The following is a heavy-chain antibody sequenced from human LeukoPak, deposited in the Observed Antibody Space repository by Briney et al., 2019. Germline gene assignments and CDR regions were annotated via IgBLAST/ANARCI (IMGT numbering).Heavy chain of an antibody. D-gene: IGHD1/OR15-1a*01. CDR1: EFTISRYW. V-gene: IGHV3-74*01. J-gene: IGHJ3*02. Sequence: PGGSLRLSCAASEFTISRYWMHWVRQAPGKGLVWVSNINNDGSITTYADSVKGRFTISRDNVKNTLFLQMNSLGAEDTALYYCARGWNTTPRSGLDIWGLGTMVTVSS. CDR2: INNDGSIT. CDR3: ARGWNTTPRSGLDI.